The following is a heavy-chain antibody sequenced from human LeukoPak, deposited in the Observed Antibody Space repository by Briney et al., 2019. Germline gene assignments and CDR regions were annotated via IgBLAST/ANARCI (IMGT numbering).Heavy chain of an antibody. CDR2: IWYDGSNK. J-gene: IGHJ4*02. CDR1: GFTFSSYG. Sequence: PGGSLRLSCAASGFTFSSYGMHWVRLAPGKGLEWVAVIWYDGSNKYYADSVKGRFTISRDNSKNTLYLQMNSLRAEDTAVYYCVIAVAGYFDYWGQGTLVTVSS. V-gene: IGHV3-33*01. D-gene: IGHD6-19*01. CDR3: VIAVAGYFDY.